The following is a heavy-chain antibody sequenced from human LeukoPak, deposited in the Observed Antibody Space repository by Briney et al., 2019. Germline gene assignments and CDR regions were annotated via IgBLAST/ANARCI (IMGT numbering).Heavy chain of an antibody. Sequence: SETLSLTCTVSGGSISSYYLSWIRQPPGKGLEWIGYIYYSGSTNYNPSLKSRVTISVDTSKNQFSLKLSSVTAADTAVYYSARGDYGDYVTNWGQGTLVTVSS. D-gene: IGHD4-17*01. J-gene: IGHJ4*02. CDR1: GGSISSYY. V-gene: IGHV4-59*01. CDR2: IYYSGST. CDR3: ARGDYGDYVTN.